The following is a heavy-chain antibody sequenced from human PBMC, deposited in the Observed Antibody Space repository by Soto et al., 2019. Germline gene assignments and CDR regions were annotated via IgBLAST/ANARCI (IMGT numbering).Heavy chain of an antibody. V-gene: IGHV1-18*01. J-gene: IGHJ4*02. CDR2: ISAYNVNT. D-gene: IGHD4-4*01. CDR3: ARDTYSNYDY. CDR1: GFTFTNYG. Sequence: QVQLVQSGAEVKKPGASVKVSCKTSGFTFTNYGFSWVRQAPGEGLEWMGWISAYNVNTNYAQKFQGRVTMTTDTSTSTVYMELRSLRSDDTAVYYCARDTYSNYDYWGQGTLVTVSS.